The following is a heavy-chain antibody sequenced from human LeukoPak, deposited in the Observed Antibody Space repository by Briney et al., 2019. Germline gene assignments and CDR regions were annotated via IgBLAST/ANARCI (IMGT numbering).Heavy chain of an antibody. Sequence: ASVKVSCKASGYTFTSYYMHWVRQAPGQGLEWMGIINPSGGSTSYAQKFQGRVTISVDTSKNQFSLKLSSVTAADTAVYYCARNAQLRFLEHRYYYYYMDVWGKGTTVTVSS. V-gene: IGHV1-46*01. D-gene: IGHD3-3*01. J-gene: IGHJ6*03. CDR1: GYTFTSYY. CDR3: ARNAQLRFLEHRYYYYYMDV. CDR2: INPSGGST.